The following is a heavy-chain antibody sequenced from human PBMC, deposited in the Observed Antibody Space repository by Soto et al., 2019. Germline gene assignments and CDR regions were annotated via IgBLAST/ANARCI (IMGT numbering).Heavy chain of an antibody. J-gene: IGHJ4*02. CDR3: AKSVPAIPNYYGSGSYYYFDY. V-gene: IGHV3-23*01. CDR2: ISGSGGST. Sequence: PGGSLRLSCAASGFTFSSYAMSWVRQAPGKGLEWVSAISGSGGSTYYADSVKGRFTISRDNSKNTLYLQMNSLRAEDTAVYYCAKSVPAIPNYYGSGSYYYFDYWGQGTLVTVSS. D-gene: IGHD3-10*01. CDR1: GFTFSSYA.